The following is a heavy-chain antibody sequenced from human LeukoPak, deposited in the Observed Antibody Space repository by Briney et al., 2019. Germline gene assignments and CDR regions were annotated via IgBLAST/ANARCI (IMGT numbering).Heavy chain of an antibody. V-gene: IGHV4-31*03. J-gene: IGHJ4*02. D-gene: IGHD1-1*01. Sequence: SETLSLTCTVSGGSISSGGYYWSWIRQHPGKGLEWIGYIYYSGSTYYNPSLKSRVTISVNTSKNQCSLKLSSVTAADTAVYYCAQSYNWNYYYWGQGTLVTVSS. CDR1: GGSISSGGYY. CDR2: IYYSGST. CDR3: AQSYNWNYYY.